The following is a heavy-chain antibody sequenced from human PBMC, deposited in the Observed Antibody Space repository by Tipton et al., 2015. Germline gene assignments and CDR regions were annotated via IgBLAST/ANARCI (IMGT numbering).Heavy chain of an antibody. CDR2: IHHSGDT. CDR3: GRGDDSTSMATGFDY. J-gene: IGHJ4*02. D-gene: IGHD5-18*01. CDR1: SGSFSGYH. Sequence: GLVKPSETLSLNCAVYSGSFSGYHWGWIRQSPRKGLEWIGSIHHSGDTYYTPPLTGRASISVDASKNKFYLKLASVTAADTAFYFCGRGDDSTSMATGFDYWGQGALVTVSS. V-gene: IGHV4-34*10.